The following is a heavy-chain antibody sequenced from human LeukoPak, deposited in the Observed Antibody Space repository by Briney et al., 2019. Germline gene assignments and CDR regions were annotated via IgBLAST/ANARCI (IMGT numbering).Heavy chain of an antibody. D-gene: IGHD6-19*01. Sequence: ASVKVSCKASGYTFTSYGISWVRQAPGQGLEWMGWISAYNGNTNYAQKLQGRVTMTTDTSTSTAYMELRSLRSDDTAVYYCARDSDSIAEAGIDYWGQGTLVTVSS. CDR3: ARDSDSIAEAGIDY. V-gene: IGHV1-18*01. J-gene: IGHJ4*02. CDR1: GYTFTSYG. CDR2: ISAYNGNT.